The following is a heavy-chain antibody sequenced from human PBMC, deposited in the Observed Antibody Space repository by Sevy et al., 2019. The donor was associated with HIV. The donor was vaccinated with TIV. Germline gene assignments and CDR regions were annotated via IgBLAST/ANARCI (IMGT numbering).Heavy chain of an antibody. J-gene: IGHJ6*03. D-gene: IGHD2-15*01. Sequence: GGSLRLSCAASGFTFSGSAMHWVRQASGKGLEWVGRIRSKANSYATAYAASVKGRFTISRDDSKNTVYLQMNSLKTEDTAVYYCTIGYCSGGSCPPGYYYYYMDVWGKGTTVTVSS. CDR2: IRSKANSYAT. CDR1: GFTFSGSA. CDR3: TIGYCSGGSCPPGYYYYYMDV. V-gene: IGHV3-73*01.